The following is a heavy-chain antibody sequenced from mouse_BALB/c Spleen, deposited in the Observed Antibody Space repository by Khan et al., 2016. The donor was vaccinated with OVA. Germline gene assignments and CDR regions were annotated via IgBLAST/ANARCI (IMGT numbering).Heavy chain of an antibody. J-gene: IGHJ2*01. CDR3: APAGTGDYFDY. CDR1: GFNIKDTH. CDR2: IVPANDNS. D-gene: IGHD4-1*01. V-gene: IGHV14-3*02. Sequence: VQLKESGAELVKPGASVKLSCTASGFNIKDTHMHWVKQRPEQGLEWIGRIVPANDNSKYDPRFQGKATITADTSSNTAYLHLSSLTSEDTAVYYGAPAGTGDYFDYWGQGTTLTVSS.